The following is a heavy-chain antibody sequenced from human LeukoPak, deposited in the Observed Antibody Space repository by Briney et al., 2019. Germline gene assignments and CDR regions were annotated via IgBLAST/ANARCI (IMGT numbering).Heavy chain of an antibody. V-gene: IGHV4-59*01. Sequence: SQTLSLTCAVSTDSITSNWWSWVRQPPGKGLEWIGYIHYSGSTNYNPSLKGRVTISVDTSKNQFSLKLSSVTAAVTAVYYCARGARAGYNLEPFDYWGQGTLVTVSS. D-gene: IGHD5-24*01. CDR1: TDSITSNW. J-gene: IGHJ4*02. CDR2: IHYSGST. CDR3: ARGARAGYNLEPFDY.